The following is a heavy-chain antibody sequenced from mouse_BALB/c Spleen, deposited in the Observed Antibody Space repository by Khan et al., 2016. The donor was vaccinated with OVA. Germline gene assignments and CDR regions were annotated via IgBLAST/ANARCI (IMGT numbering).Heavy chain of an antibody. Sequence: VQLVESGAELARPGASVKMSCKASGYTFTSYTIHWIKLRPGQGLEWIGYINPSNGYTNYNQKFKDKATLTADKSSTTAYMQLSSLTSDDSAVYYCVRDGAYHGSDGWFAYWGQGTLVTVSA. CDR1: GYTFTSYT. J-gene: IGHJ3*01. D-gene: IGHD4-1*01. CDR2: INPSNGYT. CDR3: VRDGAYHGSDGWFAY. V-gene: IGHV1-4*01.